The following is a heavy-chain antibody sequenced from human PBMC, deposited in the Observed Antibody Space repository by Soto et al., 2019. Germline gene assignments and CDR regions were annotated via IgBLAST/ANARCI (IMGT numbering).Heavy chain of an antibody. CDR1: GGTFSSYA. D-gene: IGHD2-21*02. CDR3: ASLQYCGGDCYQENYFDY. J-gene: IGHJ4*01. V-gene: IGHV1-69*01. CDR2: IIPIFGTA. Sequence: QVQLVQSGAEVKKPGSSVKVSCKASGGTFSSYAISWVRQAPGQGLEWMGGIIPIFGTANYAQKFQGRVTITEDESTSTAYMELSILRSEDTAVYYGASLQYCGGDCYQENYFDYWGHGTLVTVSS.